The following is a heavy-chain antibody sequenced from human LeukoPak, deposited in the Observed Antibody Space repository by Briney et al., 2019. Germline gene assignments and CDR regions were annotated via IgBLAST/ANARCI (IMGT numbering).Heavy chain of an antibody. D-gene: IGHD2-2*01. CDR3: AKSLARDCSSTSCPKHYYYYYGMDV. J-gene: IGHJ6*02. Sequence: GASVKVSCKASGYTFTSYDINWVRQATGQGLEWMGWMNPNSGNTGYAQKFQGRVTMTRNTSISTAYMELSSLRAEDTAVYYCAKSLARDCSSTSCPKHYYYYYGMDVWGQGTTVTVSS. V-gene: IGHV1-8*02. CDR1: GYTFTSYD. CDR2: MNPNSGNT.